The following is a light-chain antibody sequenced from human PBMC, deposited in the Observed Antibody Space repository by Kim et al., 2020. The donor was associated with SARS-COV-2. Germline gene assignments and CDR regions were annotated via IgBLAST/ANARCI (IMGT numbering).Light chain of an antibody. CDR1: SSDVGSYNF. CDR3: CSYAGSKTLI. V-gene: IGLV2-23*01. CDR2: EGN. Sequence: GQSITISCTGTSSDVGSYNFVSWYQQNPGKAPKLMIYEGNKRPSGVSNRFSGSKSGNTASLTISGLQAEDEADYYCCSYAGSKTLIFGGGTQLTVL. J-gene: IGLJ2*01.